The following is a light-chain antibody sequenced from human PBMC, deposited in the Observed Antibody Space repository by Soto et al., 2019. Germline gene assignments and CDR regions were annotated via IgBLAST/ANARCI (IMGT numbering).Light chain of an antibody. CDR3: QQYDNCHNLN. V-gene: IGKV1-33*01. CDR1: HDISIY. J-gene: IGKJ4*01. Sequence: DLPITKPASSRSAYVGDVAIITCQASHDISIYLNWYQQKPGKAPKLLIYDASNLETGVQSRFSGSGSGTDFTFTISSLQPEDIAPYYFQQYDNCHNLNFGGGTKVDIK. CDR2: DAS.